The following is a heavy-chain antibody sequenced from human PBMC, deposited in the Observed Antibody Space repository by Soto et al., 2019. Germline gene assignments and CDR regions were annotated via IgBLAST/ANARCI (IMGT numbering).Heavy chain of an antibody. J-gene: IGHJ5*02. CDR2: IYPGDSDT. D-gene: IGHD2-15*01. CDR1: GYSFTSYW. CDR3: ARLNGGYCSGGSCPNWFDP. Sequence: GESLKISCKGSGYSFTSYWIGWVRQMPGKGLEWMGIIYPGDSDTRYSPSFQGQVTISADKSISTAYLQWSSLKASDTAMYYCARLNGGYCSGGSCPNWFDPWGQGTLVTVSS. V-gene: IGHV5-51*01.